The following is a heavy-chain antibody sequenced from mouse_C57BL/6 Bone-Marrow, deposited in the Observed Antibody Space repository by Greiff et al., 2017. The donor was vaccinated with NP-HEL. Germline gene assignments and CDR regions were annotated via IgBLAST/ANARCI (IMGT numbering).Heavy chain of an antibody. CDR3: ARQLRRGHWYFDV. Sequence: DVMLVESGGGLVQPGGSLKLSCAASGFTFSDYYMYWVRQTPEKRLEWVAYISNGGGSTYYPDTVKGRFTISRDNAKNTLYLQMSRLKSEDTAMYYCARQLRRGHWYFDVWGTGTTVTVSS. D-gene: IGHD3-2*02. CDR2: ISNGGGST. V-gene: IGHV5-12*01. CDR1: GFTFSDYY. J-gene: IGHJ1*03.